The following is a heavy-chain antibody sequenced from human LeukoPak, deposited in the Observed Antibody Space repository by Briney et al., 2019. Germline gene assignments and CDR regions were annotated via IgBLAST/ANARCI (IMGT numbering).Heavy chain of an antibody. D-gene: IGHD3-10*01. Sequence: SQTLSLTCAVSGDSISSGDYSWSWIRQPSGKGLEWNGYIFHSGSSYYNPSLKSRVTISVDKSKNQFSLRLTSVTAADTAVYYCARELWFVNAPGSWFDPWGQGTLVTVSS. V-gene: IGHV4-30-2*01. CDR1: GDSISSGDYS. CDR2: IFHSGSS. CDR3: ARELWFVNAPGSWFDP. J-gene: IGHJ5*02.